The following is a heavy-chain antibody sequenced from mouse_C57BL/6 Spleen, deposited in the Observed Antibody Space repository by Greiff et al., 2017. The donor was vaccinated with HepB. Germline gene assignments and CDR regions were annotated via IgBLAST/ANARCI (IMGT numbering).Heavy chain of an antibody. CDR2: ISDGGSYT. D-gene: IGHD2-4*01. Sequence: DVKLVESGGGLVKPGGSLKLSCAASGFTFSSYAMSWVRQTPEKRLEWVATISDGGSYTYYPDNVKGRFTISRDNAKNNLYLQMSHLKSEDTAMYYGARDYDYDRFAYWGQGTLVTVSA. J-gene: IGHJ3*01. CDR1: GFTFSSYA. CDR3: ARDYDYDRFAY. V-gene: IGHV5-4*01.